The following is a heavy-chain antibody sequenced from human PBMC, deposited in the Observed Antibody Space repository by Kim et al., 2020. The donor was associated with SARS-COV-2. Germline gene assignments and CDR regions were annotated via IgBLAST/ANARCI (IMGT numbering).Heavy chain of an antibody. V-gene: IGHV3-48*03. Sequence: GGSLRLSCAASGFTFSSYEMNWVRQAPGKGLEWVSYISSSGSTIYYADSVKGRFTISRDNAKNSLYLQMNSLRAEDTAVYYCARSKRITMIVVGKRFYGMDVWGQGTTVTVSS. J-gene: IGHJ6*02. D-gene: IGHD3-22*01. CDR2: ISSSGSTI. CDR1: GFTFSSYE. CDR3: ARSKRITMIVVGKRFYGMDV.